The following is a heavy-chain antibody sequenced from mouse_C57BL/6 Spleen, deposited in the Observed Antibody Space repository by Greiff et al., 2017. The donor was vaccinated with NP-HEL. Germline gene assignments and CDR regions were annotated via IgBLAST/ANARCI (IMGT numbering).Heavy chain of an antibody. CDR2: IYPGDGDT. Sequence: VQLQQSGAELVKPGASVKISCKASGYAFSSYWMNWVKQRPGKGLEWIGQIYPGDGDTNYNGKFKGKATLTADKSSSTAYMQLSSLTSEDSAVYFCARKGPNLTSYCDYWGQGTTLTVSS. J-gene: IGHJ2*01. V-gene: IGHV1-80*01. CDR3: ARKGPNLTSYCDY. D-gene: IGHD4-1*01. CDR1: GYAFSSYW.